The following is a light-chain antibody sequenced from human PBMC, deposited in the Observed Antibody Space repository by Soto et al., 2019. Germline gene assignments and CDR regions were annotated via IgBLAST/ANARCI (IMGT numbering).Light chain of an antibody. J-gene: IGLJ2*01. V-gene: IGLV1-44*01. Sequence: QSVLTQPPSASGTPGQRVTISCSGGSSNIGRNPVNWYLQLPGTAPKLLIYTNDRRPSGVPDRVSASKSGTSASLTISGLQSEDEADYYCATWDDSLYGMVFGGGTKVTVL. CDR2: TND. CDR1: SSNIGRNP. CDR3: ATWDDSLYGMV.